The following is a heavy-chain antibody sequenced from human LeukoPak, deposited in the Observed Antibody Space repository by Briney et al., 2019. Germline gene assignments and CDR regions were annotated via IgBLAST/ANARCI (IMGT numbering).Heavy chain of an antibody. CDR2: IWYDGSNK. Sequence: PGRSLRLSCAASGFTFSSYGMHWVRQAPGKGLEWVAVIWYDGSNKYYADSVKGRFTISRDNSKNTLYLQMNSLRAEDTAVYYCAKGGVPAAPRYYYYYMDVWGKGTTVTVSS. CDR3: AKGGVPAAPRYYYYYMDV. J-gene: IGHJ6*03. V-gene: IGHV3-33*06. D-gene: IGHD2-2*01. CDR1: GFTFSSYG.